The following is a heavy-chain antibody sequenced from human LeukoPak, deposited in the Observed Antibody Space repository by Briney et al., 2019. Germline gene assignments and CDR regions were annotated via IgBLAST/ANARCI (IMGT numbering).Heavy chain of an antibody. D-gene: IGHD5-12*01. CDR2: INPNSGST. V-gene: IGHV1-2*06. Sequence: ASVKVSCKTSGYTFTGYFMHWVRQAPGQGLEWMGRINPNSGSTNYAQKFQGRVTMTRDTSISTAYMELSRLRSDDTAVYYCARDSGYDSRNYYYYYMHVWGKGTTVTVSS. CDR3: ARDSGYDSRNYYYYYMHV. CDR1: GYTFTGYF. J-gene: IGHJ6*03.